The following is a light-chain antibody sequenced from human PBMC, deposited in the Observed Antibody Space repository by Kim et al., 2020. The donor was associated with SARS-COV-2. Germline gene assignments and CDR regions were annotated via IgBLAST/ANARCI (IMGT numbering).Light chain of an antibody. V-gene: IGKV1-33*01. CDR2: DAS. CDR1: QDISNY. Sequence: DIQMTQSPSSLSASVGDRVTITCQASQDISNYLNWYQQKPGKAPKLLIYDASNLETGVPSRFSGSGSGTDFTFTISSLQPEDIATYYCQPYDNLPLTCGGGTKLE. CDR3: QPYDNLPLT. J-gene: IGKJ4*01.